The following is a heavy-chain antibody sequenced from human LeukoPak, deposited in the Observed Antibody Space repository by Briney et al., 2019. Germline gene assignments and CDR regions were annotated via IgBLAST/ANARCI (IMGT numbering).Heavy chain of an antibody. D-gene: IGHD3-10*01. CDR1: GFTFSSYA. CDR2: ISSSGSTI. J-gene: IGHJ4*02. Sequence: GASLRLSCAASGFTFSSYAVSWVRQAPGKGLEWVSYISSSGSTIYYADSVKGRFTISRDNAKNSLYLQMNSLRAEDTAVYYCARDLRGSGNYWGQGTLVTVSS. V-gene: IGHV3-48*03. CDR3: ARDLRGSGNY.